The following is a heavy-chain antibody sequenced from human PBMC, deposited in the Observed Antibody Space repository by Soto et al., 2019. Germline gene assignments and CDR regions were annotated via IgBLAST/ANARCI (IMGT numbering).Heavy chain of an antibody. Sequence: GGSLRLSCAASGFTFSSYGMHWVRQAPGKGLEWVAVIAYDGNNKYYADSVKGRFTISRDNSKNTQYLQMHSLRAEGTVVCYCAKDMGRSLAGGMDVWGQGTTVTVSS. D-gene: IGHD6-19*01. CDR3: AKDMGRSLAGGMDV. J-gene: IGHJ6*02. V-gene: IGHV3-30*18. CDR1: GFTFSSYG. CDR2: IAYDGNNK.